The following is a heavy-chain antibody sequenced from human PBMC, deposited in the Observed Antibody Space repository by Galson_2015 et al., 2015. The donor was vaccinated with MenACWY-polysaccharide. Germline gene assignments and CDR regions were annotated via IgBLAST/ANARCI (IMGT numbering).Heavy chain of an antibody. Sequence: SLRLSCAASGFVFSSCGMQWVRRAPGKGLEWVAVVSSAGGTKFYADSVKGRFTISRDNSKNTLYLQINSLRAEDTAVYYCAEESGIPQYGAYFDYWGQGTLVTVSS. J-gene: IGHJ4*02. D-gene: IGHD4/OR15-4a*01. CDR3: AEESGIPQYGAYFDY. V-gene: IGHV3-30*18. CDR2: VSSAGGTK. CDR1: GFVFSSCG.